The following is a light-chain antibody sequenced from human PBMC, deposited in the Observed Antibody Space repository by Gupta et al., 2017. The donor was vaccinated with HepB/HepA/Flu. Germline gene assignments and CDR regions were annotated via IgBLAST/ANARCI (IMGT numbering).Light chain of an antibody. CDR2: YAS. V-gene: IGKV6D-21*02. J-gene: IGKJ1*01. CDR3: LQGGSLPPT. Sequence: EIVLTQFPNFQSVTPKEKVTITCRATLSIGTSLHWYQQKPEQSPKLLIKYASHSSSGVPSRFSGSGSGTDFTLTSNSLEAEDAAAYYCLQGGSLPPTFGQGTKVEIK. CDR1: LSIGTS.